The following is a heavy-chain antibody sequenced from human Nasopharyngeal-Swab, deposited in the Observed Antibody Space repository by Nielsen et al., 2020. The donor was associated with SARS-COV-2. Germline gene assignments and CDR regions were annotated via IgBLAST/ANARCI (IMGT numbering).Heavy chain of an antibody. CDR1: GYTFTSYA. Sequence: ASVKVSCTASGYTFTSYAMHWVRQAPGQRLEWMGWINAGNGNTKYSQKFQGRVTITRDTSASTAYMELSSLRSEDTAVYYCARYVDYDILTGYYYYGMDVWGQGTTVTVSS. D-gene: IGHD3-9*01. J-gene: IGHJ6*02. CDR2: INAGNGNT. V-gene: IGHV1-3*01. CDR3: ARYVDYDILTGYYYYGMDV.